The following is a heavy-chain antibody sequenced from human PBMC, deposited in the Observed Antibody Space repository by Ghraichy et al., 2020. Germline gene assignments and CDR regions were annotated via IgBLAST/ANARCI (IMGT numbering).Heavy chain of an antibody. CDR1: GFTFSSYG. CDR3: ASRGTV. D-gene: IGHD3-10*01. V-gene: IGHV3-23*01. J-gene: IGHJ6*02. CDR2: ISHRGDIT. Sequence: LSLTCVGSGFTFSSYGMSWVRQAPGKGPEWVSGISHRGDITYYADSVNGRFSISRDNSKNTLSLQMNSLRGEDTAVYFCASRGTVWGQGTTVTVSS.